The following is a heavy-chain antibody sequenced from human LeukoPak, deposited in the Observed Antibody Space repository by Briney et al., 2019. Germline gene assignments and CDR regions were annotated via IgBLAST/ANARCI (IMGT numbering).Heavy chain of an antibody. V-gene: IGHV3-23*01. CDR2: ISDSAGIT. CDR3: ARGGSQVDTSSFS. Sequence: GGSLRLSCAASGFTFSSYAMNWVRQAPGKGLEWVSVISDSAGITYYTDSVKGRFTISRDNSKSTLYLRLNSLRAEDTAVYFCARGGSQVDTSSFSWGQGTLVTVSS. CDR1: GFTFSSYA. D-gene: IGHD6-6*01. J-gene: IGHJ5*02.